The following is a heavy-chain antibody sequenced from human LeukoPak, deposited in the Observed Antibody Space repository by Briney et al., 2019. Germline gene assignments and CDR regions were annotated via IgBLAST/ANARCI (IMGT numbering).Heavy chain of an antibody. Sequence: PGRCLRLSCAASGFTFDDYAMHWVRQAPGKGLEWVSGISWNSGSIGYADSVKGRFTISRDNAKNSLYLQMNSLRAEDTALYYCAKGYYYYGMDVWGQGTTVTVSS. CDR1: GFTFDDYA. CDR3: AKGYYYYGMDV. J-gene: IGHJ6*02. V-gene: IGHV3-9*01. CDR2: ISWNSGSI.